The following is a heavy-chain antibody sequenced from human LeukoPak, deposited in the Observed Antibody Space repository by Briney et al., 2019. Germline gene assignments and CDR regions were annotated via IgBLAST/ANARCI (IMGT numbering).Heavy chain of an antibody. CDR2: ITFSSSHI. V-gene: IGHV3-21*04. J-gene: IGHJ4*02. D-gene: IGHD3-22*01. CDR3: AKVQESYYYDSSGQGDY. Sequence: GGSLRLSCAASGFTFSGYVMTWVRQAPGKGLECVSSITFSSSHIYYADSVKGRFTISRDNTKDSLYLQMNSLRAEDTAVYYCAKVQESYYYDSSGQGDYWGQGTLVTVSS. CDR1: GFTFSGYV.